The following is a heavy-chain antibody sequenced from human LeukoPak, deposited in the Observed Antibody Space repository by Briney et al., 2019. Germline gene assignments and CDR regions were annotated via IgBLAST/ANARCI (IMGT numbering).Heavy chain of an antibody. J-gene: IGHJ4*02. Sequence: GGSLRLSCAASGFTFSTYNMNWVRQAPGKGLEWVSFISSSSSYIYYADSLKGRFTISRDNAKNSLYLQMNSLRAEDTAVYYCARGTMFPYYFDYWGQGTLVTVSS. CDR2: ISSSSSYI. V-gene: IGHV3-21*01. D-gene: IGHD3-10*02. CDR1: GFTFSTYN. CDR3: ARGTMFPYYFDY.